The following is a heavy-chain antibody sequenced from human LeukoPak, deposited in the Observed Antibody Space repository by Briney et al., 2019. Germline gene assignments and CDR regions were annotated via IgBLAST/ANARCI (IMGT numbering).Heavy chain of an antibody. CDR2: INPSGGST. CDR1: GYTFTSYY. CDR3: ARDFWGTYDFWSGYERWFDP. D-gene: IGHD3-3*01. J-gene: IGHJ5*02. V-gene: IGHV1-46*01. Sequence: GASVKVSCKASGYTFTSYYMHWVRQAPGQGLEWMGIINPSGGSTSYAQKFQGRVTMTRDTSTSTVYMELSRLRSDDTAVYYCARDFWGTYDFWSGYERWFDPWGQGTLVTVSS.